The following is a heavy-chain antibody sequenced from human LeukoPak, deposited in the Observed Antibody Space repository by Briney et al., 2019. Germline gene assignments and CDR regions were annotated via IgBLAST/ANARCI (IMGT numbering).Heavy chain of an antibody. CDR2: ISVYNGNT. CDR1: GYTFTNYA. J-gene: IGHJ4*02. V-gene: IGHV1-18*01. Sequence: ASVKVSCKASGYTFTNYAISWVRQAPGQGLEWMGWISVYNGNTKYQQKFQGRVTITADKSTSTAYMELSSLRSEDTAVYYCARDSWLDYWGQGTLVTVSS. CDR3: ARDSWLDY.